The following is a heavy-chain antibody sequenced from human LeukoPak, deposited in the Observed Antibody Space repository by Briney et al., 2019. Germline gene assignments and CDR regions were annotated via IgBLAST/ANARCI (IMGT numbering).Heavy chain of an antibody. D-gene: IGHD2-21*02. Sequence: ASVKVSCKASGYTFTTYGISWVRQAPGQGLEWMGWISAYNGNTNYAQKVQGRVTMTTDTSTSTAYMELRSLRSDDTVVYYCARDRVVTAIPQSDYWGQGTLVTVSS. CDR2: ISAYNGNT. CDR3: ARDRVVTAIPQSDY. CDR1: GYTFTTYG. J-gene: IGHJ4*02. V-gene: IGHV1-18*04.